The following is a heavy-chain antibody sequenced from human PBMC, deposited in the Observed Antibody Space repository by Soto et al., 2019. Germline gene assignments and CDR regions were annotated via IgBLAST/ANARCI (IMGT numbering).Heavy chain of an antibody. CDR3: ARIPRYSFPTSDDLDS. Sequence: QVQLVQSGAEVRKPGSSVQVSCKASGGTFYTYTFSWVRQAPGQGLEWMGSITPIYTTTNYAEKFQGRLTVTAHGSTNTAYMDLNSLTSQDTSVYYCARIPRYSFPTSDDLDSWGQGTLVTVSS. CDR1: GGTFYTYT. D-gene: IGHD5-18*01. J-gene: IGHJ4*02. V-gene: IGHV1-69*15. CDR2: ITPIYTTT.